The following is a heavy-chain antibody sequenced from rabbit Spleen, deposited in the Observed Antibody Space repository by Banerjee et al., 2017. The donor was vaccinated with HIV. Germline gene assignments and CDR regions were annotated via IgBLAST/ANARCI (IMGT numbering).Heavy chain of an antibody. V-gene: IGHV1S40*01. CDR3: ARDPYVINGGGPINL. Sequence: QSLEESGGGLVQPEGSLALTCKASGFTFSGYYMCWVRQAPGKGLEWIACIYVSGGSSGSTYYASWAKGRFTISRPSSTTVTLQMTSLTAADTATYFCARDPYVINGGGPINLWGQGTLVTVS. D-gene: IGHD1-1*01. CDR2: IYVSGGSSGST. J-gene: IGHJ4*01. CDR1: GFTFSGYY.